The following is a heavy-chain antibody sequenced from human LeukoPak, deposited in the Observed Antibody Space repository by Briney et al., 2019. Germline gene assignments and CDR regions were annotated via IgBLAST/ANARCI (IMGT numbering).Heavy chain of an antibody. CDR1: GFTFTNYS. CDR2: VTGPGDTT. J-gene: IGHJ5*02. D-gene: IGHD3-16*01. Sequence: WGSLSLPCATSGFTFTNYSMNWVRQAPGKGLEWVSAVTGPGDTTYYADSVKGRFFMSREDSKTTVYLQMNSLRAEDTAIYYCAKGAEIDLWGQGTLVTVSS. CDR3: AKGAEIDL. V-gene: IGHV3-23*01.